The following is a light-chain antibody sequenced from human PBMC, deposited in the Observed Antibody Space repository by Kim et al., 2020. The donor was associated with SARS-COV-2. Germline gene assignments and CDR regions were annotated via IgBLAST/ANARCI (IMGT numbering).Light chain of an antibody. V-gene: IGLV1-51*01. CDR3: GTWDTSLRGM. J-gene: IGLJ3*02. CDR2: DND. Sequence: GQKVPISVSGTNSDIGTIYVSWYQQFPGPAPRLLIFDNDKRPSGIPVRFSGSKSGTSATLAITGLQTGDEADYYCGTWDTSLRGMFGGGTQLTVL. CDR1: NSDIGTIY.